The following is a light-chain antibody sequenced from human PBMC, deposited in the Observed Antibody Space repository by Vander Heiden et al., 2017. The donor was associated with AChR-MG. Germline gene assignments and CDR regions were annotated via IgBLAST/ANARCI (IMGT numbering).Light chain of an antibody. CDR2: GAS. Sequence: EIVLTQSPGTLSLSPGERATLSCRASQSVGSSYLAWYQQKPGQAPRLLMSGASSRATGIPDRFSGSGSGTDFTLTISRVEPEDFVVYYCQQVSNSPWTFGQGTKVEIK. V-gene: IGKV3-20*01. J-gene: IGKJ1*01. CDR3: QQVSNSPWT. CDR1: QSVGSSY.